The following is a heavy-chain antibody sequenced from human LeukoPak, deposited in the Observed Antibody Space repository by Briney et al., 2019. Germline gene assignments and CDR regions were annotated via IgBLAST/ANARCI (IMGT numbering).Heavy chain of an antibody. CDR3: ARGDIAPRPGTDSSYYYYYMDV. Sequence: ASETLSLTCTVSGGTISSYYWSWIRQPPGKGLEWIGYIYYSGSTNYNPSLKSRVTISVDTSKNQFSLKLSSVTAADTAVYYCARGDIAPRPGTDSSYYYYYMDVWGKGTTVTVSS. D-gene: IGHD6-6*01. V-gene: IGHV4-59*01. CDR2: IYYSGST. J-gene: IGHJ6*03. CDR1: GGTISSYY.